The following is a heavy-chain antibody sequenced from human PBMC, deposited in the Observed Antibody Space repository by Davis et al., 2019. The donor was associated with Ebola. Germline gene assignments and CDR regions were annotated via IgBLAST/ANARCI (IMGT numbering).Heavy chain of an antibody. D-gene: IGHD2-15*01. Sequence: ASVKVSCKASGYTFTSYDINWVRQATGQGLEWMGWMNPNSGNTGYAQKFQGRVTMTRNTSISTAYMELSSLRSEDTAVYYCARGKVVVAATRWFDPWGQGTLVTVSS. CDR3: ARGKVVVAATRWFDP. CDR1: GYTFTSYD. V-gene: IGHV1-8*01. J-gene: IGHJ5*02. CDR2: MNPNSGNT.